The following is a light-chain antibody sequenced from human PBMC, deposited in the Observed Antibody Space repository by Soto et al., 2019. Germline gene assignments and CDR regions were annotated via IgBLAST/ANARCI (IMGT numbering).Light chain of an antibody. J-gene: IGLJ1*01. CDR1: SSDVCSYNY. Sequence: QSALTQPASVSGSPGQSITISCAGTSSDVCSYNYVSWYQQHPGKAPKLMIYEVSDRPSGISSRFSGSKFGNTASLTISGLQTEDEADYYCSSYTSSSTLFGTGTKLTVL. CDR3: SSYTSSSTL. V-gene: IGLV2-14*01. CDR2: EVS.